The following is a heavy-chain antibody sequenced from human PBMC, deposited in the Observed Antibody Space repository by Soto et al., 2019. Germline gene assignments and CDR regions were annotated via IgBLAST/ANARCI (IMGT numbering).Heavy chain of an antibody. Sequence: EVQLVESGGGLVQPGGSLRLSCAASGFTVSSNYISWVRQAPGKGLECVSVMYSGGSTYHADSVKGRFTISRHNSKNTLYLQMNSLRSEDTAVYYCAKITYYYDSSGSFQYFFDHWGQGTLVTVSS. CDR3: AKITYYYDSSGSFQYFFDH. V-gene: IGHV3-53*04. CDR1: GFTVSSNY. D-gene: IGHD3-22*01. CDR2: MYSGGST. J-gene: IGHJ4*02.